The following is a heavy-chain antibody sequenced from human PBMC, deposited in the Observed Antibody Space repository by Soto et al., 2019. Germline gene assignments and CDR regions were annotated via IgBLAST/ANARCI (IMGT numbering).Heavy chain of an antibody. CDR3: ARDNGDNYFDY. Sequence: QVQLVQSGAEEKKPGASVKVSCKASVYTFTSYAMHWVRQAPGQRLEWMGWINAGNGNTKYSQKFQGRVTITMDTSASTAYMELSSLRSEDTAVYYCARDNGDNYFDYWGQGTLVTVSS. V-gene: IGHV1-3*05. CDR2: INAGNGNT. J-gene: IGHJ4*02. D-gene: IGHD4-17*01. CDR1: VYTFTSYA.